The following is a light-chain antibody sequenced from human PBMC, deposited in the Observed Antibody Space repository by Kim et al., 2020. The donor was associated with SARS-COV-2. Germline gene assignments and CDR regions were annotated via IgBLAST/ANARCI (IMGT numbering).Light chain of an antibody. J-gene: IGLJ3*02. Sequence: SYELTQPPSVSVSPGQTARITCSGDALPKQYAYWYQQKPGQAPVLVIYKDSERPSGIPERFSGSSSGTTVTLTISGVQAEDEADYYCQSADSSGTDWVFGVGTQLTVL. V-gene: IGLV3-25*03. CDR2: KDS. CDR1: ALPKQY. CDR3: QSADSSGTDWV.